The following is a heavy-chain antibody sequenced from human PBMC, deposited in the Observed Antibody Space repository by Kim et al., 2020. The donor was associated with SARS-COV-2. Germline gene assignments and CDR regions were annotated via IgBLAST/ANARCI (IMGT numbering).Heavy chain of an antibody. V-gene: IGHV3-64*01. Sequence: GGSLRLSCAASGFTFSSYAMHWVRQAPGKGLEYVSAISSNGGSTYYANSVKGRFTISRDNSKNTLYLQMGSLRAEDMAVYYCARVSRYCSGGSCYSVDY. D-gene: IGHD2-15*01. CDR2: ISSNGGST. CDR1: GFTFSSYA. J-gene: IGHJ4*01. CDR3: ARVSRYCSGGSCYSVDY.